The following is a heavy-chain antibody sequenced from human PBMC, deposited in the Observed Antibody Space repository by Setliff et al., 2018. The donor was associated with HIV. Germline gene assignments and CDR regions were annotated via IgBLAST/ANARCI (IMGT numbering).Heavy chain of an antibody. Sequence: GASVKVSCKASGYTFTYFYMHWVQQAPGKGLEWMGLVDPEDGETRYAEKFQGRVSITADTSTDTVYMELSSLRSEDTAVYYCAKVGNSGWYLVHWGQGTLVTVSS. V-gene: IGHV1-69-2*01. J-gene: IGHJ4*02. CDR1: GYTFTYFY. CDR2: VDPEDGET. CDR3: AKVGNSGWYLVH. D-gene: IGHD6-19*01.